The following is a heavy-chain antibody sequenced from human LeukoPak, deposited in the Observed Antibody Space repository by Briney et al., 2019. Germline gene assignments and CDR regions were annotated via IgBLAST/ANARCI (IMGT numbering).Heavy chain of an antibody. J-gene: IGHJ5*02. CDR3: AKAGGYGSGSYLTWFDP. CDR2: IIGSGGGT. Sequence: GGSLRLSCAASGFTFSSYGMSWVRQAPGKGLEWVSVIIGSGGGTNYADSVKGRFTISRDNSKNTLYLQMSSLRAEDTAVYYCAKAGGYGSGSYLTWFDPWGQGTLVTVSS. V-gene: IGHV3-23*01. CDR1: GFTFSSYG. D-gene: IGHD3-10*01.